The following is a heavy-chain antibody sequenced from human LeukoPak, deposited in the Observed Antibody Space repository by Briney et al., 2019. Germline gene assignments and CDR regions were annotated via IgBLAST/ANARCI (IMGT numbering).Heavy chain of an antibody. D-gene: IGHD2-2*01. Sequence: SETLSLTCTVSGGSISSYYWSWIRQPPGKGLEWIGYIYYSGSTNYNPSLKSRVTISVDTSKNQFSLKLSSVTAADTAVYYCARRYCSSTSCYRQYYFDYWGQGTLVTVSS. CDR1: GGSISSYY. CDR2: IYYSGST. V-gene: IGHV4-59*01. J-gene: IGHJ4*02. CDR3: ARRYCSSTSCYRQYYFDY.